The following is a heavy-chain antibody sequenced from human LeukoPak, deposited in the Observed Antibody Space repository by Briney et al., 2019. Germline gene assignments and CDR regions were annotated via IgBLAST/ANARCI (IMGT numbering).Heavy chain of an antibody. CDR3: ARDTRGSAAVGASDY. J-gene: IGHJ4*02. V-gene: IGHV3-21*01. CDR2: ISSSSSYI. CDR1: GFTFSSYS. Sequence: GGSLRLSCAASGFTFSSYSMNWVRQAPGKGLEWVSSISSSSSYIYYADSVKGRFTISRDNAKNSLYLQMNSLRAEDTAVYYCARDTRGSAAVGASDYWGQGTLVTVSS. D-gene: IGHD6-13*01.